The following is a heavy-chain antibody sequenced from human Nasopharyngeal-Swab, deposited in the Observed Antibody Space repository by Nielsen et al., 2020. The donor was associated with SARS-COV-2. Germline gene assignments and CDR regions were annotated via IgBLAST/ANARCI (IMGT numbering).Heavy chain of an antibody. CDR3: ARERSYYYYMDV. CDR1: GGSISSGGYY. J-gene: IGHJ6*03. V-gene: IGHV4-31*03. CDR2: IYYSGST. Sequence: TLSLTCTVSGGSISSGGYYWSWIRQHPGKGLEWIGYIYYSGSTYYNPSLKSRVTISVDTSKNQFSLKLSSVTAADTAVYYCARERSYYYYMDVWGKGTTVTVSS.